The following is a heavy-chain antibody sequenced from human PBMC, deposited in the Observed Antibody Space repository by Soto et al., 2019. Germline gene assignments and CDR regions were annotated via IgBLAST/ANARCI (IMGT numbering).Heavy chain of an antibody. V-gene: IGHV4-34*01. D-gene: IGHD3-3*01. Sequence: NPSETLSLTCAVYGGSFSGYYWSWIRQPPGKGLEWIGEINHSGSTNYNPSLKSRVTISVDTSKNQFSLKLSSVTAADTAVYYCARGSRLRFLEWLLPLDYCGMDVWGQGTTVTVSS. J-gene: IGHJ6*02. CDR3: ARGSRLRFLEWLLPLDYCGMDV. CDR1: GGSFSGYY. CDR2: INHSGST.